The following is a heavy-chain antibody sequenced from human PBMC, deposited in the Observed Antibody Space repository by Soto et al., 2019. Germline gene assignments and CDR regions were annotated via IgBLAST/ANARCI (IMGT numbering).Heavy chain of an antibody. V-gene: IGHV3-11*01. CDR1: GFSFSDYY. J-gene: IGHJ4*02. D-gene: IGHD2-2*01. CDR2: ISGSGTNI. CDR3: AKMSSTDSYDAVFF. Sequence: QVQLVESGGGVVKPGGSLRLSCSASGFSFSDYYMTWVRQAPGKGLEWISYISGSGTNIYYAESVEGRFTISRDNARNSVHLQMNDRRGGDEDRDFCAKMSSTDSYDAVFFWGQGTLVTVSS.